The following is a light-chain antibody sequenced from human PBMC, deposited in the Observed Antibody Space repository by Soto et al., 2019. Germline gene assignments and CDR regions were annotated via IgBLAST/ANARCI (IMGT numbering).Light chain of an antibody. CDR3: QQYYSFPLT. CDR1: QSINNY. J-gene: IGKJ4*01. CDR2: AAS. Sequence: DIQVTQSPSSLSASVGDRVAITCRASQSINNYLSWYQQKPGKAPKRLIYAASSLQSGVPSRFRGSRSGTEFTLTISSLQPEDFATYYCQQYYSFPLTFGGGTKVDIK. V-gene: IGKV1-17*01.